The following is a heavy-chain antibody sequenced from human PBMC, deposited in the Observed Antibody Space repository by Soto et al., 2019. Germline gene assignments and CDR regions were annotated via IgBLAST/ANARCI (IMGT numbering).Heavy chain of an antibody. D-gene: IGHD2-2*01. Sequence: ASVKVSCKASGYTFTSYGISWVRQAPGQGLEWMGWISAYNGNTNYAQKLQGRVTMTTDTSTSTAYMELRSLRSDDTAVYYCARDNQGYCSSTSCYWYYYYYNYMDVWGKGTTVTVSS. CDR2: ISAYNGNT. CDR1: GYTFTSYG. V-gene: IGHV1-18*01. CDR3: ARDNQGYCSSTSCYWYYYYYNYMDV. J-gene: IGHJ6*03.